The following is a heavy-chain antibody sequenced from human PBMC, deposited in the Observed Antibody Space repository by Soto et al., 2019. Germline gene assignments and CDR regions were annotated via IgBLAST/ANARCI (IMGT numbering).Heavy chain of an antibody. CDR3: AKVHKGMIVRLTDAFDI. J-gene: IGHJ3*02. Sequence: QVQLVESGGGVVQPGRSLRLSCAASGFTFSSYGMHWVRQAPGKGLEWVAVISYDGSNKYYADSVKGRFTISRDNSKNTLYLQMNSLRAEDTAVYYCAKVHKGMIVRLTDAFDIWGQGTMVTVSS. CDR1: GFTFSSYG. CDR2: ISYDGSNK. V-gene: IGHV3-30*18. D-gene: IGHD3-22*01.